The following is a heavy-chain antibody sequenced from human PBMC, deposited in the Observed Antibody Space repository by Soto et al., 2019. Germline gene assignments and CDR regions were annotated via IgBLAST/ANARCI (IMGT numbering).Heavy chain of an antibody. V-gene: IGHV3-23*01. CDR1: GFTFSSYA. Sequence: EVQLLESGGGLVQPGGSLRLSCAASGFTFSSYAMSWVRQAPGKGLEWVSAISGSGGSTYYADSVKGRFTISRDNSKNTRYPQMNSLEAEDTAVYYCAKEGESNGTMGDYYGMDVWGQGTTVTVSS. J-gene: IGHJ6*02. CDR3: AKEGESNGTMGDYYGMDV. D-gene: IGHD1-1*01. CDR2: ISGSGGST.